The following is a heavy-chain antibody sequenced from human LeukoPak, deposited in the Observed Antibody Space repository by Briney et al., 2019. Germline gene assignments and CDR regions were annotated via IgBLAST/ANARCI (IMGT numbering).Heavy chain of an antibody. CDR1: GYTFNGYY. J-gene: IGHJ3*02. D-gene: IGHD3-3*01. Sequence: SVKVSCKASGYTFNGYYIHWVRQAPGQGLEWMGGIIPIFGTANYAQKFQGRVTITADESTSTAYMELSSLRSEDTAVYYCARDRRITIFGVAHRAFDIWGQGTMVTVSS. CDR3: ARDRRITIFGVAHRAFDI. CDR2: IIPIFGTA. V-gene: IGHV1-69*13.